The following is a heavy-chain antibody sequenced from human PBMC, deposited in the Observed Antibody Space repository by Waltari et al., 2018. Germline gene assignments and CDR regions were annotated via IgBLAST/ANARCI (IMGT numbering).Heavy chain of an antibody. J-gene: IGHJ4*02. D-gene: IGHD6-19*01. V-gene: IGHV1-58*01. CDR1: GFTFTSSA. CDR3: AAWSLTDSSFQFDY. CDR2: IVVGSGNT. Sequence: QMQLVQSGPEVKKPGTSVKVSCKASGFTFTSSAVQWVRQARGQRLEWIGWIVVGSGNTNYAQKFQERVTITRDMSTSTAYMELSSLRSEDTAVYYCAAWSLTDSSFQFDYWGQGTLVTVSS.